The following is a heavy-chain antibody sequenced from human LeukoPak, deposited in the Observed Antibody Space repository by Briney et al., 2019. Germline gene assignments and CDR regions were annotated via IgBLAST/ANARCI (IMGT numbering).Heavy chain of an antibody. CDR2: IIPIFGTA. CDR3: ARVEDYYDSSGYLFDY. D-gene: IGHD3-22*01. J-gene: IGHJ4*02. CDR1: GGTFSSYA. Sequence: GASVKVSCKASGGTFSSYAIIWVRQAPGQGLEWMGGIIPIFGTANYAQKFQGRVTITADESTSTAYMELSSLRSEDTAVYYCARVEDYYDSSGYLFDYWGQGTLVTVSS. V-gene: IGHV1-69*13.